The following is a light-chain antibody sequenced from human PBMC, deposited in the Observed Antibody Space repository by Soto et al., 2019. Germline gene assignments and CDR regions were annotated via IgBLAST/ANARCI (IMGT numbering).Light chain of an antibody. Sequence: QSVLTQPPSASGTPGQRVTISCSGSSSNIGSNYVYWYQQLPGTAPKLLIYRNNQRPSGVPDRFSGSKSGTSASLAISGLRSEDEADYYCAAWDDSLRKVFGGGTKPTVL. CDR3: AAWDDSLRKV. CDR2: RNN. CDR1: SSNIGSNY. V-gene: IGLV1-47*01. J-gene: IGLJ2*01.